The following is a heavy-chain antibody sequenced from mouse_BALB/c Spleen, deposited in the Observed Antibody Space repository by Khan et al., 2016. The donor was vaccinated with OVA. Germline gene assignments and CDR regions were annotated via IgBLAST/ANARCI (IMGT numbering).Heavy chain of an antibody. CDR2: ISSGGST. CDR3: ARRYRFTY. J-gene: IGHJ3*01. D-gene: IGHD2-14*01. V-gene: IGHV5-6-5*01. Sequence: EVELVESGGGLVKPGGSLKFSCAASGFTFSNYAMSWVRQTPEKRLEWVASISSGGSTYYSDSVKDRLTISRENAKNILYLQMSILRTEDTAMYYWARRYRFTYWGQGTLVTVSA. CDR1: GFTFSNYA.